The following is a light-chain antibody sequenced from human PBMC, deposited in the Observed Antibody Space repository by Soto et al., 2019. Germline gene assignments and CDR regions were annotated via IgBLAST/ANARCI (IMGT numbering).Light chain of an antibody. CDR1: SSNIGAGYD. CDR3: QSYDSSLSVHVV. Sequence: QSVLTQPTSLSGAPGQRVTISCTGSSSNIGAGYDVHWYQQLPGTAPKLLIHGNSNRPSGVPDRFSGSKSGTSASLAITGLQAEDEADYYCQSYDSSLSVHVVFGGGTKLTVL. V-gene: IGLV1-40*01. J-gene: IGLJ2*01. CDR2: GNS.